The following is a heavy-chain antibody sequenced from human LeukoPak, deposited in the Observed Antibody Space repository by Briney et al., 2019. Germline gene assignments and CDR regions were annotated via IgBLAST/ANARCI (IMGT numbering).Heavy chain of an antibody. CDR2: IYYSGST. J-gene: IGHJ6*02. CDR1: GGSFSGYY. D-gene: IGHD3-22*01. CDR3: ARYYYDSSGYYLPYYYYYGMDV. Sequence: PSETLSLTCAVYGGSFSGYYWSWIRQPPGKGLEWIGYIYYSGSTNYNPSLKSRVTISVDTSKNQFSLKLSSVTAADTAVYYCARYYYDSSGYYLPYYYYYGMDVWGQGTTVTVSS. V-gene: IGHV4-59*01.